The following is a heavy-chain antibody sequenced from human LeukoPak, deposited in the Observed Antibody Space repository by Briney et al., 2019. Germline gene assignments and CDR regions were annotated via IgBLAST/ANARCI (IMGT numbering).Heavy chain of an antibody. CDR3: ARLYCSGGNCYSNYYYYHGMDV. CDR1: GGSISTTNHY. V-gene: IGHV4-39*01. J-gene: IGHJ6*02. Sequence: SETLPLTCTVSGGSISTTNHYGGWIRQPPGKGLEWIGSLYYNGITYNNPSLKSRVTTSVDTSKNQFSLRLSSVTAADTAVYYCARLYCSGGNCYSNYYYYHGMDVWGQGTTVTVSS. D-gene: IGHD2-15*01. CDR2: LYYNGIT.